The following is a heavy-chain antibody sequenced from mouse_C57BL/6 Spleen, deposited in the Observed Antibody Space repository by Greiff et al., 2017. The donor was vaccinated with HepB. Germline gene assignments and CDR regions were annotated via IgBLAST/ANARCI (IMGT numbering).Heavy chain of an antibody. CDR2: INYDGSST. J-gene: IGHJ3*01. D-gene: IGHD2-3*01. Sequence: EVKLVESEGGLVQPGSSMKLSCTASGFTFSDYYMAWVRQVPEKGLEWVANINYDGSSTYYLDSLKSRFIISRDNAKNILYLQMSSLKSEDTATYYCARSDGYYVAYWGQGTLVTVSA. CDR3: ARSDGYYVAY. CDR1: GFTFSDYY. V-gene: IGHV5-16*01.